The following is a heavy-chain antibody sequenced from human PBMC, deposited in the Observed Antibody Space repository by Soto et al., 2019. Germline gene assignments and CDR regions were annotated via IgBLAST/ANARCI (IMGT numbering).Heavy chain of an antibody. V-gene: IGHV3-11*05. D-gene: IGHD2-2*01. CDR3: AIRKYNYAN. Sequence: QVQLVESGGGLVKPGGSLRLSCTASGFTFSDYYMSWIRQAPGKGLEWVSSFGGSGDDTFYADSVKGRFTMSRDNSKNTLYLQMNGLRAEDTAVYYCAIRKYNYANWGQGTLVTVSS. CDR2: FGGSGDDT. CDR1: GFTFSDYY. J-gene: IGHJ4*02.